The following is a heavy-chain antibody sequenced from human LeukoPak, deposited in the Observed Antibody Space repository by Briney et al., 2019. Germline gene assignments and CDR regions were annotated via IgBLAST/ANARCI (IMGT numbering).Heavy chain of an antibody. D-gene: IGHD3-22*01. CDR3: ARGTYYYDSSGSGVYMDV. Sequence: SETLSLTCTVSGGSISSSSYYWGWIRQPPGKGLEWIGSIYYSGSTNYNPSLKSRVTISVDKSKNQFSLKLSSVTAADTAVYYCARGTYYYDSSGSGVYMDVWGKGTTVTVSS. CDR2: IYYSGST. V-gene: IGHV4-39*07. J-gene: IGHJ6*03. CDR1: GGSISSSSYY.